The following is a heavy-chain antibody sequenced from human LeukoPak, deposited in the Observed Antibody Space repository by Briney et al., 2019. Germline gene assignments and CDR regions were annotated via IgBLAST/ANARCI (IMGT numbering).Heavy chain of an antibody. CDR1: GGSISSGSYY. J-gene: IGHJ3*02. CDR3: ARAARSMVRGLDKAFDI. CDR2: IYTSGST. V-gene: IGHV4-61*02. Sequence: SETLSLTCTVSGGSISSGSYYWSWIRQPAGKGLEWIGRIYTSGSTNYNPSLKSRVTISVDTSKNQFSLKLSSVTAADTAVYYCARAARSMVRGLDKAFDIWGQGTMVTVSS. D-gene: IGHD3-10*01.